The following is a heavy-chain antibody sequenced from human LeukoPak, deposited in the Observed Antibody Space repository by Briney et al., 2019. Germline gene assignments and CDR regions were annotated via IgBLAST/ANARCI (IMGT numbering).Heavy chain of an antibody. D-gene: IGHD3-3*01. V-gene: IGHV1-2*02. CDR2: INPNSGGT. CDR3: TRDRVFGVAFGRFDP. Sequence: ASVKVSCKASGYTFTGYYLHWVRQAPGQGLEWMGWINPNSGGTSYAQKFQGRVSMTRDTSISTVYMELSGLRSDDTAIYYCTRDRVFGVAFGRFDPWGQGTLVTVST. CDR1: GYTFTGYY. J-gene: IGHJ5*02.